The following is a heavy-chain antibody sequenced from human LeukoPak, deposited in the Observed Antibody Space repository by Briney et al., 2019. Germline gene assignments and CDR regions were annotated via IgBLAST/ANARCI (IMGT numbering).Heavy chain of an antibody. D-gene: IGHD3-22*01. J-gene: IGHJ4*02. CDR1: GFTSSDYY. CDR2: ISSSGGTT. V-gene: IGHV3-11*01. CDR3: ARGNYYTVDV. Sequence: PGGSLRLSCAASGFTSSDYYMTWIRQPPGKGPEWISYISSSGGTTTYVDSVKGRFTISRDNAKNSLYLQMNSLRADDTAVYYCARGNYYTVDVWGQGTQVTVSS.